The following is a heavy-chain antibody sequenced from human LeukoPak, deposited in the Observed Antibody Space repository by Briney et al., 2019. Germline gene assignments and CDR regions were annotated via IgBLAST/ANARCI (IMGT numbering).Heavy chain of an antibody. V-gene: IGHV3-43*02. CDR3: AKDTRNAVVSRGYGIDV. J-gene: IGHJ6*02. CDR1: GFTFDDFA. CDR2: ISGDGISI. D-gene: IGHD2-15*01. Sequence: GGSLRLSCATSGFTFDDFAMHWVRQPPGKGLERVSLISGDGISIYNADSVKGRFIISRDNNNSSLYLEMNSLRTEDTAFYYCAKDTRNAVVSRGYGIDVWGQGAPVTVSS.